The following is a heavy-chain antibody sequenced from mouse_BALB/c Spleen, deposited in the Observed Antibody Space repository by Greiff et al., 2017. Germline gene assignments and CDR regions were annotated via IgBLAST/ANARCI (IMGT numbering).Heavy chain of an antibody. CDR2: ISYSGST. J-gene: IGHJ1*01. V-gene: IGHV3-8*02. Sequence: EVQLVESGPSLVKPSQTLSLTCSVTGDSITSGYWNWIRKFPGNKLEYMGYISYSGSTYYNPSLKSRISITRDTSKNQYYLQLKSVTTEDTATYYCARLNYGYWYFDVWGAGTTVTVSS. CDR3: ARLNYGYWYFDV. D-gene: IGHD1-1*01. CDR1: GDSITSGY.